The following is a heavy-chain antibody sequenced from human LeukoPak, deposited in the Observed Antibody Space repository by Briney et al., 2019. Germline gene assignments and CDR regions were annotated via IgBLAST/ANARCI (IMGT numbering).Heavy chain of an antibody. CDR1: GFTFSGYW. V-gene: IGHV3-7*01. J-gene: IGHJ4*02. CDR3: ASDDR. CDR2: INQDGSEK. Sequence: GGSLRLSYAASGFTFSGYWMSWVRQAPGKGLEWVANINQDGSEKYYVDSVKGRFTISRDNAKNSLYLQMNSLRGEDTAVYYCASDDRWGQGTLVTVSS.